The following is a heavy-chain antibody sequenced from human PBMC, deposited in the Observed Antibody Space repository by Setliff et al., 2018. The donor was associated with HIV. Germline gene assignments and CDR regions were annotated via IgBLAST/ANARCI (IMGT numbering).Heavy chain of an antibody. CDR2: IYYGGGA. Sequence: SETLSLTCSVSGGSLNRYYWSWIRQTPGKGLEWIGYIYYGGGANYNTHPSLKNRVTILVDTSKNQFSLRLNSVTAADTAVYYCARRASSHGPYWYFDLWGRGTLVTVSS. J-gene: IGHJ2*01. V-gene: IGHV4-59*01. CDR1: GGSLNRYY. D-gene: IGHD2-2*01. CDR3: ARRASSHGPYWYFDL.